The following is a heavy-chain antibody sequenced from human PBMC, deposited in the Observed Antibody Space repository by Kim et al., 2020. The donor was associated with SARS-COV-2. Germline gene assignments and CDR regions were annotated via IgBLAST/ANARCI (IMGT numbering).Heavy chain of an antibody. CDR1: GFTFSDFW. J-gene: IGHJ4*02. CDR3: ARDWPGRDQEVFDY. V-gene: IGHV3-7*01. CDR2: IKGDGTDK. Sequence: GGSLRLSCGASGFTFSDFWMSWVRQPPGKGLEWVAKIKGDGTDKHYVESVKGRFTISRDNAENSLSLQMNSLRADDTAVYYCARDWPGRDQEVFDYWGQGTLVTVSS.